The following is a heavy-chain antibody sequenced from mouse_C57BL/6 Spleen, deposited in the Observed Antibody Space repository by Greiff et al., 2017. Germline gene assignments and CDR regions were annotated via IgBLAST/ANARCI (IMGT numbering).Heavy chain of an antibody. D-gene: IGHD1-1*01. CDR2: INPNYGTT. CDR3: AREDYGSSHWYCDV. Sequence: EVQLQQSGPELVKPGASVTISCKASGYSFTDYNMNWVKQSNGKSLEWIGVINPNYGTTSYNQKFKGKATLTVDQSSSTAYMQLNSLTSEDSAVYYSAREDYGSSHWYCDVWGTGTTVTVSA. J-gene: IGHJ1*03. CDR1: GYSFTDYN. V-gene: IGHV1-39*01.